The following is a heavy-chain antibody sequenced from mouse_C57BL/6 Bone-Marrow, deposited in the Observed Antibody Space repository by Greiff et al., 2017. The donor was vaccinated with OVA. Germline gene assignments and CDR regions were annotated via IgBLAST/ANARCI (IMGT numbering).Heavy chain of an antibody. J-gene: IGHJ2*01. CDR1: EYEFPSHD. V-gene: IGHV5-2*01. Sequence: DVKLVESGGGLVQPGESLKLSCESNEYEFPSHDMSWVRKTPEKRLELVAAINSDGGSTYYPDTMERRFIISRDNTKKTLYLQMSSLRSEDTALYYCARQIWLLLDFDYWGQGTTLTVSS. D-gene: IGHD2-3*01. CDR2: INSDGGST. CDR3: ARQIWLLLDFDY.